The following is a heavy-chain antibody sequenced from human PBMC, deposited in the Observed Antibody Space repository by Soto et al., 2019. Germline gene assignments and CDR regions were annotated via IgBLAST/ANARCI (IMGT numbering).Heavy chain of an antibody. CDR3: AKFRELFGPWHYYYYGMDV. J-gene: IGHJ6*02. Sequence: GGSLRLSCAASGFTFSSYAMSWVRQAPGKGLEWLSVISGGGGSTHYADSVKGRFTISRDNSQNTLYLQMNSLRAEDTAVYYCAKFRELFGPWHYYYYGMDVWGQGTTVTVSS. D-gene: IGHD3-10*01. CDR1: GFTFSSYA. CDR2: ISGGGGST. V-gene: IGHV3-23*01.